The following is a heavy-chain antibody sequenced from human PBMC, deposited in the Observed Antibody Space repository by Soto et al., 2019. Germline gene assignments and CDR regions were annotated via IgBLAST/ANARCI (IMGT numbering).Heavy chain of an antibody. CDR1: GFTFTSSA. CDR3: AAGGWGITIFGVGTQPKNYYYYGMDV. CDR2: IVVGSGNT. D-gene: IGHD3-3*01. Sequence: SVKVSCKASGFTFTSSAVQWVRQARGQRLEWIGWIVVGSGNTNYAQKFQERVTITRDMSTSTAYMELSSLRSEDTAVYYCAAGGWGITIFGVGTQPKNYYYYGMDVWGQGTTVTVSS. J-gene: IGHJ6*02. V-gene: IGHV1-58*01.